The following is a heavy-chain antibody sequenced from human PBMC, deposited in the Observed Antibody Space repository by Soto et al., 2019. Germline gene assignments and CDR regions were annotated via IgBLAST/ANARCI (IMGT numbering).Heavy chain of an antibody. D-gene: IGHD2-21*02. Sequence: GSLRLSCAASGFNFINHWMHWVRQRPAEGLVWVSRITSDGKSKAYAESVKGRFAISRDNAKNTLYLQMNGLTAEDTAVYYCARESGDWPLNWFDPWGQGTLVTAPQ. CDR3: ARESGDWPLNWFDP. CDR2: ITSDGKSK. J-gene: IGHJ5*02. V-gene: IGHV3-74*01. CDR1: GFNFINHW.